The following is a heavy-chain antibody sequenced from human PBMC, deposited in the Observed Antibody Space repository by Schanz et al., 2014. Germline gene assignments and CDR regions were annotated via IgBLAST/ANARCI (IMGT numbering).Heavy chain of an antibody. CDR3: ARANYRRKINFDY. J-gene: IGHJ4*02. CDR2: IWYDGSNK. D-gene: IGHD3-10*01. Sequence: VQLLESGGGLVQPGGSLRLSCAASGFTFTTHSMTWVRQAPGKGLEWVAFIWYDGSNKYYADSVKGRFTISRDNSKNTLYLQMNSLRAEDTAVYYCARANYRRKINFDYWGRGTLVTVSS. CDR1: GFTFTTHS. V-gene: IGHV3-33*08.